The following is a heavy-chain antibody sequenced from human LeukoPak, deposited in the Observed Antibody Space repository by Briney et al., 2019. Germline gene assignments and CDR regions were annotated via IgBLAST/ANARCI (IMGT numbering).Heavy chain of an antibody. D-gene: IGHD5-12*01. CDR3: ARHGRYSGYDRAFDI. V-gene: IGHV4-59*08. CDR2: IYYSGST. J-gene: IGHJ3*02. Sequence: SETLSLTCTVSGGSISSYYWSWIRQPPGKGLEWIGYIYYSGSTNCNPSLKSRVTISVDTSKNQFSLKLSSVTAADTAVYYCARHGRYSGYDRAFDIWGQGTMVTVSS. CDR1: GGSISSYY.